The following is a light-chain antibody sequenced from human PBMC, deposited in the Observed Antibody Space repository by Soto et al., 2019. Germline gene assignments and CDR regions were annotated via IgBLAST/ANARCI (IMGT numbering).Light chain of an antibody. Sequence: EIVLAQSPATLSVSPGERATLSCRASQRVSSNLAWYQQKPGQAPRLLIYGASTRATGIPARFSGSGSGTDFTLTISSLQSEDFAVYSCQQYNNWPSLTFGGGTKVDIK. CDR3: QQYNNWPSLT. V-gene: IGKV3-15*01. CDR2: GAS. J-gene: IGKJ4*01. CDR1: QRVSSN.